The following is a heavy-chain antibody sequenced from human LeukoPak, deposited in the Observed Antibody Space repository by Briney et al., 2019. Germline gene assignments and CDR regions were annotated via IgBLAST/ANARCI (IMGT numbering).Heavy chain of an antibody. V-gene: IGHV1-18*01. CDR2: INVHNGNT. CDR3: ARLEYVLDGMDV. J-gene: IGHJ6*02. CDR1: GYTFTSYG. D-gene: IGHD2/OR15-2a*01. Sequence: GASVKVSCKASGYTFTSYGITWVRQAPGQGLEWMGWINVHNGNTNYAQKFQGRVTMTRDTSISTAYMELSRLRSDDTAVYYCARLEYVLDGMDVWGQGTTVTVSS.